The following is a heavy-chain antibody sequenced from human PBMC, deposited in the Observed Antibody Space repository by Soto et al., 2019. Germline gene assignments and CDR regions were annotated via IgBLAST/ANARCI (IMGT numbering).Heavy chain of an antibody. D-gene: IGHD6-19*01. V-gene: IGHV3-30-3*01. CDR1: GFTFSSYA. J-gene: IGHJ4*02. Sequence: GGSLRLSCAASGFTFSSYAMHWVRQAPGKGLEWVAVISYDGSNKYYADSVKGRFTISRDNSKNTLYLQMNSLRAEDTAVYYCARGPVAGPIDYWGQGTLVTVSS. CDR2: ISYDGSNK. CDR3: ARGPVAGPIDY.